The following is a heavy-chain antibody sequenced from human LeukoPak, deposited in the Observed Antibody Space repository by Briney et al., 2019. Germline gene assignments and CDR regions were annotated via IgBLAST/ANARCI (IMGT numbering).Heavy chain of an antibody. CDR1: GFTFSSYS. V-gene: IGHV3-21*01. CDR3: ARDPTRDFWSGYYSSRGGTHFDY. CDR2: ISSSSSYI. J-gene: IGHJ4*02. Sequence: GGSLRLSCAASGFTFSSYSMNWVRQAPGKGLEWVSSISSSSSYIYYADSVKGRFTISSDNAKNSLYLQMNRLRAEDTAVYYCARDPTRDFWSGYYSSRGGTHFDYWGQGTLVTVSS. D-gene: IGHD3-3*01.